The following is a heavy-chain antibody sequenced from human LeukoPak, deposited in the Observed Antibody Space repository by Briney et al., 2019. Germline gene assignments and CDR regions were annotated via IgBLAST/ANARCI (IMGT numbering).Heavy chain of an antibody. CDR3: ARVKGGYFDY. D-gene: IGHD3-16*01. J-gene: IGHJ4*02. Sequence: SETLSLTCTVSGYSISSGYYWGWIRQPPGKGLEWIGSIYHSGSTYYNPSLKSRVTISVDTSKNQFSLKLSSVTAADTAVYYCARVKGGYFDYWGQGTLVTVSS. CDR1: GYSISSGYY. CDR2: IYHSGST. V-gene: IGHV4-38-2*02.